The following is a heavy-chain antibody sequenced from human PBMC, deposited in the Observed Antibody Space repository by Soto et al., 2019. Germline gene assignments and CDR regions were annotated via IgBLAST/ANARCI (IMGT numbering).Heavy chain of an antibody. V-gene: IGHV3-48*03. J-gene: IGHJ6*02. CDR1: GFTFSSYE. CDR3: ARDSLLWFGELFTPYYYGMDV. Sequence: AGGSLRLSCAASGFTFSSYEMNWVRQAPGKGLEWVSYISSSGSTIYYADSVKGRFTISRDNAXXXXXXXXXSLRAEDTAVYYCARDSLLWFGELFTPYYYGMDVWGQGTTVTVSS. D-gene: IGHD3-10*01. CDR2: ISSSGSTI.